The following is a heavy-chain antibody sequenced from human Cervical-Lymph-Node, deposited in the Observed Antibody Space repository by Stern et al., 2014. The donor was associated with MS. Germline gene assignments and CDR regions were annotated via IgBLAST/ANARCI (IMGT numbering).Heavy chain of an antibody. CDR1: GYTFTNFS. D-gene: IGHD2-15*01. CDR2: IYHSGCSK. V-gene: IGHV1-46*03. CDR3: TRCQDVVLVPAAQHKNYYYGLDV. J-gene: IGHJ6*02. Sequence: QVQLVQSGPEVTKPGASVKVSCRASGYTFTNFSLHWVRQAPGQGLEWMGIIYHSGCSKKFARKCKGRVSMTRDTSTSTVYMELTSLRSEDTAIYYCTRCQDVVLVPAAQHKNYYYGLDVWGQGTTVTVSS.